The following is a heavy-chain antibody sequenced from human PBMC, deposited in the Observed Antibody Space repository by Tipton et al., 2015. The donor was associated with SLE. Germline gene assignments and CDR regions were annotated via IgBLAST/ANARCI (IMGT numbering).Heavy chain of an antibody. Sequence: LRLSCTVSGGSISGYYWSWIRQSPGEGLEWIGYVYSSGSTHYNPSLKSRVTISVDTSKNQFSLQLTSVTAADTAVYYCATEASDVWDKGITVIVS. J-gene: IGHJ6*03. CDR2: VYSSGST. CDR3: ATEASDV. CDR1: GGSISGYY. V-gene: IGHV4-59*01.